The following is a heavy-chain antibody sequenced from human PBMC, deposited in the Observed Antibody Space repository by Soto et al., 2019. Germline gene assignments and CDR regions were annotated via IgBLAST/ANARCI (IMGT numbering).Heavy chain of an antibody. D-gene: IGHD5-12*01. CDR1: RLAVSNYA. J-gene: IGHJ2*01. CDR2: ISGSANSA. CDR3: AKDSQWLRPIYWYFDL. V-gene: IGHV3-23*01. Sequence: EVQLLESGGGLVQPGGSLSLSCVASRLAVSNYAMSWVRQAPGKGLEWVAGISGSANSAYYADSVKGRFTISRDNSEKSLFLQMNGLRVEDTAIYYCAKDSQWLRPIYWYFDLWGRGTLVTVSS.